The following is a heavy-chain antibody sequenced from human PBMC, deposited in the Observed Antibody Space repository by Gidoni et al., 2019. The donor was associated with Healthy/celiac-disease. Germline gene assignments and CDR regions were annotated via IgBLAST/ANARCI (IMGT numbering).Heavy chain of an antibody. CDR1: GYTFTGYY. J-gene: IGHJ3*02. V-gene: IGHV1-2*04. Sequence: QVQLVQSGAEVKKPGASVKVSCKASGYTFTGYYMHWVRQAPGQGLEWMGWINPNSGGTNYAQKFQGWVTMTRDTSISTAYMELSRLRSDDTAVYYCARGTVIAAAGNDAFDIWGQGTMVTVSS. CDR3: ARGTVIAAAGNDAFDI. D-gene: IGHD6-13*01. CDR2: INPNSGGT.